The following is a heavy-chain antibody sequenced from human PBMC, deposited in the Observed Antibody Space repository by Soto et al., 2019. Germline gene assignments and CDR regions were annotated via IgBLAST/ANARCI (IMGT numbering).Heavy chain of an antibody. D-gene: IGHD6-19*01. CDR3: ARDVVTAVAGSVNWFDP. V-gene: IGHV3-33*01. CDR2: IWYDGTKK. J-gene: IGHJ5*02. Sequence: QVQLVASGGGVVQSGRSLTLSCAASGFSLRTYGMQWLRRAPGKGLEWVAFIWYDGTKKFYANSVKGRSTISKDNSNNILYLQMSGLRAEDTAVYYCARDVVTAVAGSVNWFDPWGQGTLVTVSS. CDR1: GFSLRTYG.